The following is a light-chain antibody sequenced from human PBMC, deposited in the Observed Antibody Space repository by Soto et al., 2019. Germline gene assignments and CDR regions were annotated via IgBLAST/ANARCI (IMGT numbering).Light chain of an antibody. Sequence: DIQMTQSPSTLSASVGDRVTITCRASQSISSWLAWYQQKQGKAPKLLIYDASSLESGVPSRFSGSVSGTEFTITISSLQPDDFAAYYCQQYNSYGTFGQGTKVEIK. CDR3: QQYNSYGT. V-gene: IGKV1-5*01. J-gene: IGKJ1*01. CDR1: QSISSW. CDR2: DAS.